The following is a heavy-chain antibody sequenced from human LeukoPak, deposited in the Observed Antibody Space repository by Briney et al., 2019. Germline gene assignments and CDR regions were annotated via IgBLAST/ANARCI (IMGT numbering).Heavy chain of an antibody. Sequence: GGSLRLSCAASGYTFTTYWIHWVRQAPGKGLVWVSLINSDGSNTGYADSVKGRFTISRDNAKNMVYLQMNSLRAEDTAVYYCIGDSSSSFDYGGQGTLVTVSS. CDR1: GYTFTTYW. V-gene: IGHV3-74*01. J-gene: IGHJ4*02. D-gene: IGHD6-13*01. CDR2: INSDGSNT. CDR3: IGDSSSSFDY.